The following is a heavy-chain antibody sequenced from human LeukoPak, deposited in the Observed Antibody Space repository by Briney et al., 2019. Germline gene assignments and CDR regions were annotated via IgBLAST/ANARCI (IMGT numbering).Heavy chain of an antibody. V-gene: IGHV3-23*01. CDR1: GFTFSSYA. CDR3: AKVPVFSVTISEVVTDDAFDI. J-gene: IGHJ3*02. Sequence: PGGSLRLSCAASGFTFSSYAMSWVRQAPGKGLEWVSAISGSGGSTYYADSVKGRFTISRDNSKNTVYPQMNSLRAEDTAVYYCAKVPVFSVTISEVVTDDAFDIWGQGTIVTVSS. CDR2: ISGSGGST. D-gene: IGHD3-3*01.